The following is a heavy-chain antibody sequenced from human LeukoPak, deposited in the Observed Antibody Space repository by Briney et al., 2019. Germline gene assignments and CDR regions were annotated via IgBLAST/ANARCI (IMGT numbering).Heavy chain of an antibody. V-gene: IGHV4-4*07. CDR3: ARARYGSGSYHFMDV. D-gene: IGHD3-10*01. CDR2: IFTTGST. CDR1: GGSIGNFY. Sequence: SETLSLTCTVSGGSIGNFYWNWIRQPAGKGLEWIGRIFTTGSTNYNPSLKSRVTMSVDTSKNQLSLRLSSVTAADTAVYYCARARYGSGSYHFMDVWGKGTTATISS. J-gene: IGHJ6*03.